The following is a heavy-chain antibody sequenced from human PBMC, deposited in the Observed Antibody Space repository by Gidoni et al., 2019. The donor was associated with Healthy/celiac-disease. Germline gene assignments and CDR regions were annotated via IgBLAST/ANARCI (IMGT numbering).Heavy chain of an antibody. D-gene: IGHD6-13*01. CDR3: TSAGYSSSWYALGFDY. CDR1: GFTFGDYA. J-gene: IGHJ4*02. V-gene: IGHV3-49*05. Sequence: EVQLVESGGGLVKPGRSLRLSCTASGFTFGDYAMSWFRQAPGKGLEWVGFSRSKAYGGTTEYAASVKGRFTISRDDSKSIAYLQMNILKTEDTAVYYCTSAGYSSSWYALGFDYWGQGTLVTVSS. CDR2: SRSKAYGGTT.